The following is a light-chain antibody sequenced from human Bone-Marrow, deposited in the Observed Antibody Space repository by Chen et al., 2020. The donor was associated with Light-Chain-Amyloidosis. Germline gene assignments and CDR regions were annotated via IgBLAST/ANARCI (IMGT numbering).Light chain of an antibody. J-gene: IGLJ1*01. CDR3: SSYTITNTLV. CDR2: EVT. Sequence: QSALTQPASVSGSPGQSITISCTGTSSDVGGDNHVSWYQQHPAKAPKLMIYEVTNRPSWVPARFSGSTSDNTASLTISGLQTEDEADYFCSSYTITNTLVFGSGPRLTVL. V-gene: IGLV2-14*01. CDR1: SSDVGGDNH.